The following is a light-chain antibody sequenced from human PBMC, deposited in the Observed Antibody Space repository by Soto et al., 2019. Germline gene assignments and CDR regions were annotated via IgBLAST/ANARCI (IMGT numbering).Light chain of an antibody. CDR1: SSNIGANYD. J-gene: IGLJ2*01. CDR3: QSYDSGLSGHVL. Sequence: QSVLTQPPSVSGAPGQRVTISCTGSSSNIGANYDVHWYQQLPGTAPKLLIYGNNNRPSGVPDRFSGSKSGPSASLAITGRQAEEEADDYCQSYDSGLSGHVLFGGGTKLTVL. CDR2: GNN. V-gene: IGLV1-40*01.